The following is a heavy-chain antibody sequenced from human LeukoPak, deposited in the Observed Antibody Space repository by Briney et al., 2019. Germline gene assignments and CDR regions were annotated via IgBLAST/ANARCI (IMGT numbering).Heavy chain of an antibody. Sequence: ASVKVSCKASGYTFTSYYMHWVRQAPGQGLEWMGIINPSGGTTNYAQKFQGRVTMTRDTSTSTVYMEMSSLRSEDTAVYYCARVERSMARGGDVWGQGTTVTVSS. J-gene: IGHJ6*02. CDR1: GYTFTSYY. V-gene: IGHV1-46*01. D-gene: IGHD3-10*01. CDR3: ARVERSMARGGDV. CDR2: INPSGGTT.